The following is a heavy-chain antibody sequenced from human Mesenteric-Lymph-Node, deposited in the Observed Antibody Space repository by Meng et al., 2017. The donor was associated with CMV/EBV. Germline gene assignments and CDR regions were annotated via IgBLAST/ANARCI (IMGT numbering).Heavy chain of an antibody. Sequence: SPTGVGVGWIRQPPGKALEWLALIYWNDAKRFSPSLESRLTITKDTSNNQVVLTITNMGPADTATYYCAYRPPGDCSGGSCFYYFHSWGQGTLVTVSS. CDR3: AYRPPGDCSGGSCFYYFHS. D-gene: IGHD2-15*01. CDR1: SPTGVG. J-gene: IGHJ4*02. CDR2: IYWNDAK. V-gene: IGHV2-5*01.